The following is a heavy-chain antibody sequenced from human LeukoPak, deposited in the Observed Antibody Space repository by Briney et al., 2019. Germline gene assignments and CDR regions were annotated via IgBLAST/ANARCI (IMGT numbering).Heavy chain of an antibody. J-gene: IGHJ3*02. CDR2: ISYDGSNK. Sequence: GGSLRLSCAASGFTFSSYAMHWVRQAPGKGLEWVAVISYDGSNKYYADSVKGRFTISGDNSKNTLYLQMNSLRAEDTAVYYCARVKTITMIVVAKGADAFDIWGQGTMVTVSS. CDR3: ARVKTITMIVVAKGADAFDI. CDR1: GFTFSSYA. V-gene: IGHV3-30-3*01. D-gene: IGHD3-22*01.